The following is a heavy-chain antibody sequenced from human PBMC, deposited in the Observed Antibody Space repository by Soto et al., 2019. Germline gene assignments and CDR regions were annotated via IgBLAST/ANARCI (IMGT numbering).Heavy chain of an antibody. CDR1: GGSFSGYY. V-gene: IGHV4-34*01. Sequence: SETLSLTCAVYGGSFSGYYWSWIRQPPGKGLEWIGEINHSGSTNYNPSLKSRVTISVDTSKNQFSLKLSSVTAADTAVYYCARGNRFWEWLLWAPNWFDPWGQGTLVTVSS. CDR2: INHSGST. CDR3: ARGNRFWEWLLWAPNWFDP. D-gene: IGHD3-3*01. J-gene: IGHJ5*02.